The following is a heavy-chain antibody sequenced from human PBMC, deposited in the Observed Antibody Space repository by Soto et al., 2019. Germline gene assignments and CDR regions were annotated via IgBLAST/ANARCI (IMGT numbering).Heavy chain of an antibody. V-gene: IGHV4-39*01. Sequence: NPSETLSLTCTVSGGSISSSSYYWGWIRQPPGKGLEWIGSIYYSGSTYYNPSLKSRVTISVDTSKNQFSLKLSSVTAADTAVYYCARQDIVVVVAATWWFDPWGQGTLVTVSS. D-gene: IGHD2-15*01. CDR1: GGSISSSSYY. CDR2: IYYSGST. J-gene: IGHJ5*02. CDR3: ARQDIVVVVAATWWFDP.